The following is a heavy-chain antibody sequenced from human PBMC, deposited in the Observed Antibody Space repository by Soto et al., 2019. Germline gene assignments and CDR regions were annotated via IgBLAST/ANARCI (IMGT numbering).Heavy chain of an antibody. V-gene: IGHV3-23*01. D-gene: IGHD1-26*01. Sequence: EVQVLESGGGLVQPGGSLRLSRAASGFIFGNFGMNWVRQAPGKGLEWVSGVRSDGDTTYNAESVEGRFTVFRDTSRNTVYLQMNNLRAEDTAIYYCAKGKGVGATPDGANCWGQVTLVTVSS. CDR2: VRSDGDTT. CDR1: GFIFGNFG. J-gene: IGHJ4*02. CDR3: AKGKGVGATPDGANC.